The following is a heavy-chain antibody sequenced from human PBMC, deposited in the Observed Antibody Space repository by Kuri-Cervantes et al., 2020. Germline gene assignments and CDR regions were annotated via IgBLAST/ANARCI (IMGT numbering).Heavy chain of an antibody. CDR3: AREGYYSDSRTYHPHTIDY. V-gene: IGHV4-61*01. CDR1: GGSVSSGSYY. J-gene: IGHJ4*02. CDR2: IYYSGST. Sequence: SETLSLTCTVSGGSVSSGSYYWSWIRQPPGKGLEWIGYIYYSGSTNYSPSLKSRVTISVDTSKNQFSLKLSSVTAADTAVYYCAREGYYSDSRTYHPHTIDYWGQGTLVTVSS. D-gene: IGHD3-22*01.